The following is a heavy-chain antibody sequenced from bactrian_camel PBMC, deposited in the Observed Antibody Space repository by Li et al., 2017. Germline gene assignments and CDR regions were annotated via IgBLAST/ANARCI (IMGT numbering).Heavy chain of an antibody. CDR1: GHTYNRNC. J-gene: IGHJ6*01. CDR2: IYTGSSNT. Sequence: DVQLVESGGGSVQAGGSLRLSCAASGHTYNRNCMAWFRQAPGKEREGVAPIYTGSSNTYYADSVKGRFTISQDNAKNTVYLQMNSLKPEDIAMYYCAARGPYCYTKLSVRDFTYWGQGTQVTV. CDR3: AARGPYCYTKLSVRDFTY. V-gene: IGHV3S40*01. D-gene: IGHD2*01.